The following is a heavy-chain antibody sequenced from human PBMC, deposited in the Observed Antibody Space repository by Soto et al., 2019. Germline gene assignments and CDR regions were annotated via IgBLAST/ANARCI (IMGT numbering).Heavy chain of an antibody. Sequence: QVQLVQSGPEVKKPGSSVKVSCKASGGTFSTYAISWVRQAPGQGLEWMGGMTPVFGTTNYAQRFQGRVTITADESTSTDYMERSSLRAEDTAIYYCATEEAAYCRAGSCYADNSGRGNYYCYGMDVWGQWTTVTVSS. CDR1: GGTFSTYA. CDR3: ATEEAAYCRAGSCYADNSGRGNYYCYGMDV. J-gene: IGHJ6*02. D-gene: IGHD2-15*01. CDR2: MTPVFGTT. V-gene: IGHV1-69*01.